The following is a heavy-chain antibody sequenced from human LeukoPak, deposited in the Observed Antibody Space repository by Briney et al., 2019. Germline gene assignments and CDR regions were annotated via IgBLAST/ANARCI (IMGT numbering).Heavy chain of an antibody. D-gene: IGHD3-22*01. CDR3: ARLNYYDSSGYSKYYFDY. CDR1: GGSISSGSYY. Sequence: SETLSLTCTVSGGSISSGSYYWSWIRQPAGKGLEWIGRIYTSGSTNYNPSLKSRVTISVDTSKNQFSLKLSSVTAADTAVYYCARLNYYDSSGYSKYYFDYWGQGTLVTVSS. CDR2: IYTSGST. J-gene: IGHJ4*02. V-gene: IGHV4-61*02.